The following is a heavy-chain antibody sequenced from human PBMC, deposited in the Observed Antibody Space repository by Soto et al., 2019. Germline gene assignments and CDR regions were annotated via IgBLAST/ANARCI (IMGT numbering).Heavy chain of an antibody. CDR3: ARHFSAVVGATILRNNWFDP. J-gene: IGHJ5*02. CDR1: GGSISSSSYY. D-gene: IGHD1-26*01. V-gene: IGHV4-39*01. CDR2: IYYSGST. Sequence: SETLSLTCTVSGGSISSSSYYWGWIRQPPGKGLEWIGSIYYSGSTYYNPSLKSRVTISVDTSKNQFSLKLSSVTAADTAVYYCARHFSAVVGATILRNNWFDPWGQGTLVTVSS.